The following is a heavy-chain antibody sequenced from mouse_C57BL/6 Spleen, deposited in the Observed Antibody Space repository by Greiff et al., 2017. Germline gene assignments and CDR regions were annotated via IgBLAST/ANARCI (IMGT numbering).Heavy chain of an antibody. CDR3: ARSNYDYDAAMGY. J-gene: IGHJ4*01. Sequence: QVHVKQSGAELVRPGTSVKMSCQASGYTFTNYWIGWAKQRPGHGLEWIGDIYPGGGYTNYNEKVKGKATLTADKSSSTAYMQFSSLTSEDSAIYSCARSNYDYDAAMGYWGHGTSVTVSS. CDR1: GYTFTNYW. CDR2: IYPGGGYT. D-gene: IGHD2-4*01. V-gene: IGHV1-63*01.